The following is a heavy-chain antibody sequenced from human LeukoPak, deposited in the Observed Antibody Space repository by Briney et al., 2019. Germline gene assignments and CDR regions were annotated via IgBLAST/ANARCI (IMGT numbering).Heavy chain of an antibody. CDR1: GDSFSSYY. J-gene: IGHJ3*02. CDR3: ARDMSYYDTSARRAIDI. V-gene: IGHV4-4*07. Sequence: SETLSLTCTVSGDSFSSYYWTWIRQPAGKGLEWIGRTYTSGSTNYKPSLKSRVSMSVDTSKKQFSLKLSSVTDADTAVYYCARDMSYYDTSARRAIDIWGQGTLVTVSS. CDR2: TYTSGST. D-gene: IGHD3-10*01.